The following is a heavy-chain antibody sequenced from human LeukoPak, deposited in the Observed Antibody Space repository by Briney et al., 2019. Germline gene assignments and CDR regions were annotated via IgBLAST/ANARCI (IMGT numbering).Heavy chain of an antibody. CDR1: GGSFSGYY. J-gene: IGHJ4*02. CDR3: ARRQSLKITMVRGVTDY. V-gene: IGHV4-34*01. CDR2: INHSGST. D-gene: IGHD3-10*01. Sequence: PSETLSLTCAVYGGSFSGYYWSWIRQPPGKGLEWIGEINHSGSTNYNPSLKSRVTISVDTSKNQFSLKLSSVTAADTAVYYCARRQSLKITMVRGVTDYWGQGTLVTVSS.